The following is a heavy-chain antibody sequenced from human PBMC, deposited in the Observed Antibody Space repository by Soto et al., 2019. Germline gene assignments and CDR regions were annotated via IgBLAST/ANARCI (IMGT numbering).Heavy chain of an antibody. CDR2: VNHSGEA. D-gene: IGHD3-10*01. V-gene: IGHV4-34*01. CDR3: TRAERFPRSWFDP. J-gene: IGHJ5*02. Sequence: SETLSLTCGVYGGSFRNYYWIWVRQPPGKGLEWIGEVNHSGEATYNPSLQSRITISLDTSNNQFSLKMTSVTAADTAMYLCTRAERFPRSWFDPWGQGTQVTVSS. CDR1: GGSFRNYY.